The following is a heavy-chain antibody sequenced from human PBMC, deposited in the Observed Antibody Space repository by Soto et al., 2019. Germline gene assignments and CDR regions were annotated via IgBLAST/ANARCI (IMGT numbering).Heavy chain of an antibody. CDR1: GYTFTSYY. Sequence: APVKVSCKASGYTFTSYYMHWVRQAPGQGLEWMGIINPSGGSTSYAQKFQVRVTMTRDTSTSTVYMELSSLRSEDTAVYYCSRADEGARYYFAYSGQGTLVTVSS. J-gene: IGHJ4*02. CDR2: INPSGGST. D-gene: IGHD1-26*01. V-gene: IGHV1-46*01. CDR3: SRADEGARYYFAY.